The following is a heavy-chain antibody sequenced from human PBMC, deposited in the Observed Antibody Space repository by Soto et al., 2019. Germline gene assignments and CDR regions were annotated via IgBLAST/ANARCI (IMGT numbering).Heavy chain of an antibody. V-gene: IGHV3-30-3*01. J-gene: IGHJ4*02. CDR2: ISYDGSNK. CDR3: ASLQGESTVTPW. Sequence: QVQLVESGGGVVQPGRSLRLSCAASGFTFSTYAMHWVRQAPGKGLEWVAVISYDGSNKYYADSVKGRFTISRDNSKTPLYLQMNSLRAEDTAVYYCASLQGESTVTPWWGQGTLVTVSS. CDR1: GFTFSTYA. D-gene: IGHD4-17*01.